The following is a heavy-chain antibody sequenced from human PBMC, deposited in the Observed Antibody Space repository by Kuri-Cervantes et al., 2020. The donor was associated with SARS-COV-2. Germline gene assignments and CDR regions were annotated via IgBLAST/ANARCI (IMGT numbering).Heavy chain of an antibody. Sequence: SETLSLTCAASGFTFSNAWMSWVRQPPGKGLEWIGEINHSGSTNYNPSLKSRVTISVDTSKNQFSLKLSSVTAADTAVYYCARQLMTTVTRGPYYFDYWGQGTLVTVSS. V-gene: IGHV4-34*01. CDR3: ARQLMTTVTRGPYYFDY. D-gene: IGHD4-17*01. CDR1: GFTFSNAW. J-gene: IGHJ4*02. CDR2: INHSGST.